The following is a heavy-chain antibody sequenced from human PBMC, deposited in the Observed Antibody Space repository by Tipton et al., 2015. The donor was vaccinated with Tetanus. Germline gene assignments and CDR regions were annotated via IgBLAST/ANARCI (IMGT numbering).Heavy chain of an antibody. D-gene: IGHD3-3*01. Sequence: QSGAEVKKPGSSVKVSCKASGGTFNTYVINWVRQAPGEGLEWMGGIVTILGAANYAQKFQGRVTITADKSTSTAHMSLSGLRSEDTAVYYCARVKGGTREYYAIKYWGQGTLVSVSS. CDR3: ARVKGGTREYYAIKY. J-gene: IGHJ4*02. CDR1: GGTFNTYV. V-gene: IGHV1-69*10. CDR2: IVTILGAA.